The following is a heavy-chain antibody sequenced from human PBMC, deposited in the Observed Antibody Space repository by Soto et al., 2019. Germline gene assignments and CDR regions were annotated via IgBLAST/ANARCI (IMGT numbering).Heavy chain of an antibody. CDR3: AQRGYGDYPRDNWFDP. J-gene: IGHJ5*02. CDR1: GFSLNTGGRG. Sequence: SCPTLVNPTQALTLTCSFSGFSLNTGGRGVGWIRQPPGKALEWLAVIYWNDDERFSPSLKSRLTITKDTSKNQVVLTMTNMDPVDTATYYCAQRGYGDYPRDNWFDPWGQGIMVTVYS. CDR2: IYWNDDE. V-gene: IGHV2-5*01. D-gene: IGHD4-17*01.